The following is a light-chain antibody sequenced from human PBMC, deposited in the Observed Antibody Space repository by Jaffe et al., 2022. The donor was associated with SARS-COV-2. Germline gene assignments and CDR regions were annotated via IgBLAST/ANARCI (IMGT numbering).Light chain of an antibody. CDR2: YYSDSSN. J-gene: IGLJ3*02. CDR3: MFWHNSGWV. V-gene: IGLV5-45*01. Sequence: QPVLTQPISLSASPGTSARLTCTLRSDISLGSYRIFWYQQRPERPPRYLLSYYSDSSNHQGSGVPSRFSGSKDVSSNAGILVISGLQSEDEGDYYCMFWHNSGWVFGGGTKLTVL. CDR1: SDISLGSYR.